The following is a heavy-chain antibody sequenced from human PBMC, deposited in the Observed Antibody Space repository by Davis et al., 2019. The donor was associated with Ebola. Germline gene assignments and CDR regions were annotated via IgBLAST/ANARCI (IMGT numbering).Heavy chain of an antibody. J-gene: IGHJ4*02. V-gene: IGHV5-10-1*01. D-gene: IGHD3-22*01. Sequence: KVSCKGSGYSFTSYWISWVRQMPGKGLEWMGRIDPSDSYTNYSPSFQGHVTISADKSISTAYLQWSSLKASDTAMYYCARLLSYYDSSGYIDYWGQGTLVTVSS. CDR3: ARLLSYYDSSGYIDY. CDR2: IDPSDSYT. CDR1: GYSFTSYW.